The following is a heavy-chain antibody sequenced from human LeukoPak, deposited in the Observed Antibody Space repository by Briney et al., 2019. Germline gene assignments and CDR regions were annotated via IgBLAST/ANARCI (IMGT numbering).Heavy chain of an antibody. J-gene: IGHJ4*02. V-gene: IGHV3-7*01. CDR1: GLTFSSSW. Sequence: GGSLRLSCAASGLTFSSSWMDWVRQAPGKGLEWVASINPDGNKKYSADSVKGRFTISRDNAENSLYLQMNSLRVEDTAFYYCARDLAYSRLDYWGQGMLVTVSS. D-gene: IGHD5-18*01. CDR2: INPDGNKK. CDR3: ARDLAYSRLDY.